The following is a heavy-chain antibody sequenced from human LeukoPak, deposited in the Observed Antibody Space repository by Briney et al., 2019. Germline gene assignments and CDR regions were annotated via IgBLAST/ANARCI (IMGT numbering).Heavy chain of an antibody. CDR3: ASSIAAAGMTLDFDY. Sequence: SETLSLTCTVSGGSISSYYWSWIRQPPGKGLEWIGYIYYSGSTNYNPSLKSPVTISVDTSKNQFSLQLSSVTAADTAVYYCASSIAAAGMTLDFDYWGQGTLVTVSS. D-gene: IGHD6-13*01. CDR2: IYYSGST. J-gene: IGHJ4*02. V-gene: IGHV4-59*01. CDR1: GGSISSYY.